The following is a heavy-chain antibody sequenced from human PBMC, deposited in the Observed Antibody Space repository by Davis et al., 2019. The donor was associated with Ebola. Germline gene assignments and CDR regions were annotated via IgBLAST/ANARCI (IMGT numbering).Heavy chain of an antibody. CDR3: VRDDRTQFLFDY. V-gene: IGHV3-74*01. CDR2: IDNDGGGT. CDR1: ALTFTNSW. Sequence: HTGGSLRLSCAVSALTFTNSWIHWVRQAPGKGLAWVSRIDNDGGGTSYADSVKGRFTISRDNAKNTVYLQMNSLRAEDTAVYYCVRDDRTQFLFDYWGQGTLVTVSS. J-gene: IGHJ4*02. D-gene: IGHD5-24*01.